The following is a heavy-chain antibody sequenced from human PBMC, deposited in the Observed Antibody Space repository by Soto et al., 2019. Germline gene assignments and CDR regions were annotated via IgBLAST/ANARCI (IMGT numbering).Heavy chain of an antibody. J-gene: IGHJ6*03. CDR3: ARGLILWFGELTRRGGYYYYMDV. CDR2: INDTGNI. D-gene: IGHD3-10*01. V-gene: IGHV4-34*01. Sequence: QVQLQQWGAGLLKPSETLSLTCAVYGGSFSGYQWTWIRQTPGEGLEWIGEINDTGNINYNPSLKSRVTIFIDTPKKQSSLKLTSVTAAATAVYYCARGLILWFGELTRRGGYYYYMDVWGKGTTVTVSS. CDR1: GGSFSGYQ.